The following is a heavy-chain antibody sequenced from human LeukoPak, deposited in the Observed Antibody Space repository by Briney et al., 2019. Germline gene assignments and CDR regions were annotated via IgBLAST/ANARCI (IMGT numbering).Heavy chain of an antibody. Sequence: GGSLRLSCAASGFTFDDYAMHWVRQAPGKGLEWVSGISWNSGSIGYADSVKGRFTISRDNAKNSLYLQMNSLRVEDTALYYCAKAGGAPVTYLDYWGQGALVTVSS. V-gene: IGHV3-9*01. D-gene: IGHD4-17*01. CDR3: AKAGGAPVTYLDY. CDR2: ISWNSGSI. CDR1: GFTFDDYA. J-gene: IGHJ4*02.